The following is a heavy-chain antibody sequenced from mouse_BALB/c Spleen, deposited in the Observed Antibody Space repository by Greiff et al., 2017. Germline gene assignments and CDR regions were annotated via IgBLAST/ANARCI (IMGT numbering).Heavy chain of an antibody. Sequence: EVKLMESGGDLVKPGGSLKLSCAASGFTFSSYGMSWVRQTPDKRLEWVATISSGGSYTYYPDSVKGRFTISRDNAKNTLYLQMSSLKSEDTAMYYCARDENPFAYWGQGTLVTVSA. CDR1: GFTFSSYG. V-gene: IGHV5-6*01. J-gene: IGHJ3*01. CDR3: ARDENPFAY. CDR2: ISSGGSYT.